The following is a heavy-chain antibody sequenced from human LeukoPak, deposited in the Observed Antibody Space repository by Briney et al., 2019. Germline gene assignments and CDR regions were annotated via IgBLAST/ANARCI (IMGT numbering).Heavy chain of an antibody. V-gene: IGHV4-30-2*01. CDR3: ARDRRWGIAAAGPGYFDY. J-gene: IGHJ4*02. CDR2: IYHSGST. Sequence: KTSETLSLTCTVSGGSISSGGYYWSWIRQPPGKGLEWIGYIYHSGSTYYNPSLKSRVTISVDRSKNQFSLKLSSVTAADTAVCYCARDRRWGIAAAGPGYFDYWGQGTLVTVSS. CDR1: GGSISSGGYY. D-gene: IGHD6-13*01.